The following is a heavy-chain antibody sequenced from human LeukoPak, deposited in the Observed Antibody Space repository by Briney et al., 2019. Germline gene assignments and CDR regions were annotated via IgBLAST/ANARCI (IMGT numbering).Heavy chain of an antibody. D-gene: IGHD6-13*01. CDR3: ARDLGPVATAGTEFDY. J-gene: IGHJ4*02. Sequence: PGGSLRLSCAASGFTFSSYGMHWVRQAPGKGLEWVAVISYDGSNKYYADSVKGRFTISRDNSKNTLYLQMNSLRAEDTAVYYCARDLGPVATAGTEFDYWGQGTLVTVSS. CDR1: GFTFSSYG. CDR2: ISYDGSNK. V-gene: IGHV3-30*19.